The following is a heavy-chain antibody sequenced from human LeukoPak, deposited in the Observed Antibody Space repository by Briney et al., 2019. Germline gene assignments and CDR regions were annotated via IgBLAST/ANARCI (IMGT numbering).Heavy chain of an antibody. D-gene: IGHD2-2*01. J-gene: IGHJ4*02. CDR1: GFTFSSYS. CDR3: ARGVCSSTSCYYDY. Sequence: GGSLRLSCAASGFTFSSYSMNWVRQAPGKGLEWVSSISSSSSYIYYADSVKGRFTISRNNAKNSLYLQMNSLRAEDTAVYYCARGVCSSTSCYYDYWGQGTLVTVSS. CDR2: ISSSSSYI. V-gene: IGHV3-21*01.